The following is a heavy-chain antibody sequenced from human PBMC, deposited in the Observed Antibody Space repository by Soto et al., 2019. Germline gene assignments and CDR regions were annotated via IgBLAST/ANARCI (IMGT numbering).Heavy chain of an antibody. Sequence: QLQLQESGPGLVKPSQTLSLTCTVSGGSISSGDSYWTWLRQPPGKGLEWIGYIHFSGRTYYNPSLKSRVSISVDTSRPQFSLKLSSVTAADTAVYYCARAGSLGYWYFDVWGRGPLVTVSS. V-gene: IGHV4-30-4*01. D-gene: IGHD1-26*01. CDR3: ARAGSLGYWYFDV. CDR2: IHFSGRT. CDR1: GGSISSGDSY. J-gene: IGHJ2*01.